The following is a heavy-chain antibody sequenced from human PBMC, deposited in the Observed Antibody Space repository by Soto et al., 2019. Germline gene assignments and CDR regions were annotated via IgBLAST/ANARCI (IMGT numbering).Heavy chain of an antibody. CDR2: IYYSGST. J-gene: IGHJ4*02. CDR3: ARWAKDSSGWLFDY. D-gene: IGHD6-19*01. CDR1: GGSISSYY. V-gene: IGHV4-59*08. Sequence: SETLSLTCTVSGGSISSYYWSWIRQPPGKGLEWIGYIYYSGSTNYNPSLKSRVTISVDTSKNQFSLKLSSVTAADTAVYYCARWAKDSSGWLFDYWGQGTLVTVSS.